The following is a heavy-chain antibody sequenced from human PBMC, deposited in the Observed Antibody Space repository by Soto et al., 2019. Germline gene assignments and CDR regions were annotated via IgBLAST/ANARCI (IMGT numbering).Heavy chain of an antibody. Sequence: QITLKESGPTLVKPTQTLTLTCTFSGFSLSTTGVGVGWIRQPPGKALEWLAVIYWDDDKRYNPSLNSRLTITKDTSKSHVVLAMTTMAPVDTATYYCVQSRCGGDCLQSYSSHSYYGLDVWGQGTTVTVSS. CDR3: VQSRCGGDCLQSYSSHSYYGLDV. V-gene: IGHV2-5*02. J-gene: IGHJ6*02. CDR2: IYWDDDK. CDR1: GFSLSTTGVG. D-gene: IGHD2-21*02.